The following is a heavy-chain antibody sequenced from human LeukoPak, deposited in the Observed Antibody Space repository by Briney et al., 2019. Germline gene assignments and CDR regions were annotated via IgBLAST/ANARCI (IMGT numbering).Heavy chain of an antibody. CDR1: GGSISSHY. CDR3: ARDGGSYTFDY. CDR2: MSSRGST. V-gene: IGHV4-4*08. Sequence: SETLSLTCTVSGGSISSHYWTWIRQPPGKGLEWIAYMSSRGSTNYNPSLKSRVTISVDTSKNQFSLKLSSVTAADTAVYYCARDGGSYTFDYWGRGTLVTVSS. D-gene: IGHD1-26*01. J-gene: IGHJ4*02.